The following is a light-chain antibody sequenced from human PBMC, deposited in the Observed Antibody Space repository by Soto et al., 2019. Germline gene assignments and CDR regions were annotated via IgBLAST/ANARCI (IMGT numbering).Light chain of an antibody. CDR3: SSYTISSTGV. J-gene: IGLJ3*02. V-gene: IGLV2-14*01. CDR1: SSDVGGYNY. Sequence: QSALTQPASVSGSPRQSISISCTGTSSDVGGYNYVSWYQQHPGKAPKLMIYDVSNRPSGVSNRFSGSKSGNTATLTISGLQAEDEADYYCSSYTISSTGVFGGGTEVTVL. CDR2: DVS.